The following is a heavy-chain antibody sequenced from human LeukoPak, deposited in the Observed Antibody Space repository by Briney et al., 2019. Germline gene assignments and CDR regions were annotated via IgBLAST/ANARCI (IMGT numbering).Heavy chain of an antibody. CDR3: ARTTVTTSYWFDP. V-gene: IGHV4-30-2*01. D-gene: IGHD4-17*01. CDR2: IYHSRST. Sequence: SETLSLTCAVSGGSISSGGYSWSWIRQPPGKGLEWIGYIYHSRSTYYNPSLKSRVAISVDRSKNQFSLKLSSVTAADTAVYYCARTTVTTSYWFDPWGQGTLVTVSS. J-gene: IGHJ5*02. CDR1: GGSISSGGYS.